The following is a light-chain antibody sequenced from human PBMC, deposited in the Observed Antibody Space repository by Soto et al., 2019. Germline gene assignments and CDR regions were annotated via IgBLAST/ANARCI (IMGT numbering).Light chain of an antibody. CDR3: QQYRGKPFT. V-gene: IGKV1-5*01. CDR1: QSIDSW. Sequence: DIQMTQSPSTLSASVGDRVTIACRASQSIDSWLAWYQQKPGKAPKFLIYDASDLESGVPSRFSGSGSGTEFTLNISSLQPDDFATYYCQQYRGKPFTFGQGTKVEIK. CDR2: DAS. J-gene: IGKJ2*01.